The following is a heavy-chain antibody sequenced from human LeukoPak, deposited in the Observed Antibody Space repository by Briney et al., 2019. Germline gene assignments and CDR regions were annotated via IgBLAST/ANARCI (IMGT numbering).Heavy chain of an antibody. Sequence: PSETLSLTCTVSGASISSGSYYWGWIRQPPGKGLEWIGSDDYSGSTYYNPSLKSRLIISMDTSQNQFPLKLSSVTAADTAVYFCARHIVVVPAAMAPFDYWGQGTLVTVSS. CDR2: DDYSGST. V-gene: IGHV4-39*01. J-gene: IGHJ4*02. D-gene: IGHD2-2*01. CDR1: GASISSGSYY. CDR3: ARHIVVVPAAMAPFDY.